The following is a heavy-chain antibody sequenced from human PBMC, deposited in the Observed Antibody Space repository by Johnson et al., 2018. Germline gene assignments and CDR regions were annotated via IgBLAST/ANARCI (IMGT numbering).Heavy chain of an antibody. CDR2: IIPIFGTA. J-gene: IGHJ6*02. CDR1: GVTFSSYA. D-gene: IGHD3-10*01. CDR3: ARVFRMVRGVINAYYDGMDV. Sequence: QVQLVQSGAEVKKPGSSVKVSCKASGVTFSSYAISWVRQAPGQGLEWMGGIIPIFGTANYAQKFQGRVTITADESTSTAYMELSSLRAEDTAVYYCARVFRMVRGVINAYYDGMDVWGQGTTVTVSS. V-gene: IGHV1-69*12.